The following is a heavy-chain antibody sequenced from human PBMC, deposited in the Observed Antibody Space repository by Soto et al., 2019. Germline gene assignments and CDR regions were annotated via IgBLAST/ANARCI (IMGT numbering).Heavy chain of an antibody. D-gene: IGHD3-10*01. CDR2: IYYSGNT. J-gene: IGHJ4*02. CDR3: AREHYIGPVDH. Sequence: QVQLQESGQGLVKPSETLSLTCTVSGGSISNSYWCWIRQPPGKGLEWLGYIYYSGNTIYNPSLKITVTTALDTYHNQFSLKLNSVTAADTAVYYCAREHYIGPVDHWGKGILVTVSA. CDR1: GGSISNSY. V-gene: IGHV4-59*01.